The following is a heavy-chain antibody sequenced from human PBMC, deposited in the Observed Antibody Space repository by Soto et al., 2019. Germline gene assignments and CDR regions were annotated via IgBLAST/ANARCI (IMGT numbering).Heavy chain of an antibody. CDR1: GFTFGNAW. CDR3: TTVSFITMIVESFDY. CDR2: IKSKTDGGTT. V-gene: IGHV3-15*07. D-gene: IGHD3-22*01. Sequence: GGSLRLSCAASGFTFGNAWMNWVRQAPGKGLEWVGRIKSKTDGGTTDYAAPVKGRFTISRDDSKNTLYLQMNSLKTEDTAVYYCTTVSFITMIVESFDYWGQGTLVTVSS. J-gene: IGHJ4*02.